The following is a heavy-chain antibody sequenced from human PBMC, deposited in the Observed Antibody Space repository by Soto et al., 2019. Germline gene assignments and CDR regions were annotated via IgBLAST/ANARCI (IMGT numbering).Heavy chain of an antibody. D-gene: IGHD3-22*01. J-gene: IGHJ4*02. CDR2: IIPIFGTA. CDR3: ASGSGTYYYDRPIDS. CDR1: GGTFSSYA. Sequence: GASVKVSCKASGGTFSSYAISWVRQAPGQGLEWMGGIIPIFGTANYAQKFQGRVTITADKSTSTAYMELSSLRSEDTAVYYCASGSGTYYYDRPIDSWGQGTLVTVSS. V-gene: IGHV1-69*06.